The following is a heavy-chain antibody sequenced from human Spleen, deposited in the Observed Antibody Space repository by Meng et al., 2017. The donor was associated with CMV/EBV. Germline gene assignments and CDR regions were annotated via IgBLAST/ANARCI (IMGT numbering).Heavy chain of an antibody. D-gene: IGHD6-13*01. CDR2: IYTSGST. Sequence: VQLQESRPGLVKPSQTLSLTCTVSGGSISSGSYYWSWIRQPAGKGLEWIGRIYTSGSTNYNPSLKSRVTISVDTSKNQFSLKLSSVTAADTAVYYCASHIAAAGTGYWGQGTLVTSPQ. CDR3: ASHIAAAGTGY. V-gene: IGHV4-61*02. CDR1: GGSISSGSYY. J-gene: IGHJ4*02.